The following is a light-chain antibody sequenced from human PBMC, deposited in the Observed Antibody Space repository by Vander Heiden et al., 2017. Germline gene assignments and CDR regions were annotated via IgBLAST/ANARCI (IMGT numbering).Light chain of an antibody. Sequence: QSALTHPPSASGSPGQPVTISCTGTSNDVGGYHYVSWYQHHPGKAPKLVIYEVSKRPSGVPDRFSGSKSGNTASLTVSGLQAEDEADYYCSSYTGSNNLIFGGGTKLTVL. CDR1: SNDVGGYHY. CDR3: SSYTGSNNLI. CDR2: EVS. J-gene: IGLJ2*01. V-gene: IGLV2-8*01.